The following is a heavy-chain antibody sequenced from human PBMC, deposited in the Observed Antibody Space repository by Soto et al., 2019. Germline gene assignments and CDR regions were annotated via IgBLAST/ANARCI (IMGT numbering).Heavy chain of an antibody. J-gene: IGHJ4*02. CDR2: IYFTGTT. V-gene: IGHV4-31*02. CDR1: GHSLSSGGYD. CDR3: ARDWGSSGWPN. D-gene: IGHD6-19*01. Sequence: SLTWTGSGHSLSSGGYDWSWIRQHPGKGLEWIGYIYFTGTTLYNASLKSRLAISVDTCKNQFSLKLSSVSSADTAVYYCARDWGSSGWPNWGPGVLLTVSS.